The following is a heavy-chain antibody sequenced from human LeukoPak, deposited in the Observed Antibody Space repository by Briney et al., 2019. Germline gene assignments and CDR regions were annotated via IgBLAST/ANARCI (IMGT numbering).Heavy chain of an antibody. CDR3: AKEEYLLLCPDY. CDR2: ITSDRARS. D-gene: IGHD2-15*01. J-gene: IGHJ4*02. V-gene: IGHV3-23*01. CDR1: GFTFSSYA. Sequence: PGGSLRLSCTAPGFTFSSYAITSVRQAPGKGQEWVPRITSDRARSYYADSLNGPFTIPRDNSMNTLVQEMDSLRAERTAIYYCAKEEYLLLCPDYWGQGTLVSV.